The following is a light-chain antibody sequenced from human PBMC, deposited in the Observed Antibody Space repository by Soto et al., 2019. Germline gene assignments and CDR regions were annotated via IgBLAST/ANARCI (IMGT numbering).Light chain of an antibody. CDR1: SSDVGGYNY. Sequence: QSALTQPPSASGSPGQSVTISCTGTSSDVGGYNYVSWYQQHPGKAPKLMIYEVSKRPSGVPDRFSGSKSGNTASLTVSGLQAEDEADYYCSSYAGSNLDVFGTGTKLT. CDR3: SSYAGSNLDV. J-gene: IGLJ1*01. V-gene: IGLV2-8*01. CDR2: EVS.